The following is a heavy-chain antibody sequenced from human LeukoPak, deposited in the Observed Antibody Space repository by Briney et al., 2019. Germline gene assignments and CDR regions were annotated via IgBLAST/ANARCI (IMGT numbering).Heavy chain of an antibody. J-gene: IGHJ6*02. V-gene: IGHV3-30*03. CDR2: ISYDGSNK. D-gene: IGHD1-26*01. Sequence: GGSLRLSCAASGFTFSTYGMHWVRQAPGKGLEWVAVISYDGSNKFYGDSVKGRFTISRDNSKNTLYLQMNSLRAEDTAVYYCARESGGTLALYYYYGMDVWGQGTTVTVSS. CDR1: GFTFSTYG. CDR3: ARESGGTLALYYYYGMDV.